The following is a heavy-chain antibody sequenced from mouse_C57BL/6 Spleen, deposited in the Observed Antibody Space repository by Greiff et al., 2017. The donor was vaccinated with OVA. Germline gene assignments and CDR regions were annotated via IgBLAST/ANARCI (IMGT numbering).Heavy chain of an antibody. CDR3: ARSLYCSSFFAY. V-gene: IGHV1-9*01. J-gene: IGHJ3*01. D-gene: IGHD1-1*01. CDR2: ILPGSGST. Sequence: QVQLKESGAELMKPGASVKLSCKATGYTFTGYWIEWVKQRPGHGLEWIGEILPGSGSTNYTEKFKGKATFTADTSSNTAYMQLSSLTTEDSAIYYCARSLYCSSFFAYWGQGTLVTVSA. CDR1: GYTFTGYW.